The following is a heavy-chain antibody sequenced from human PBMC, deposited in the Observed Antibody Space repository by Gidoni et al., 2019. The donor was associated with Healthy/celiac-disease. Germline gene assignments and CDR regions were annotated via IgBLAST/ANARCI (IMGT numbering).Heavy chain of an antibody. V-gene: IGHV4-31*03. J-gene: IGHJ4*02. CDR1: GGSIRSGCYY. D-gene: IGHD3-10*01. CDR2: IYYSGST. CDR3: ARAYKADYYGSGSYSGAGY. Sequence: QVQLQESGPGLVKPSQTLSLTCPVSGGSIRSGCYYWSWIRQHPGKGLEWIGYIYYSGSTYYNPSLKSRVTISVDTSKNQFSLKLSSVTAADTAVYYCARAYKADYYGSGSYSGAGYWGQGTLVTVSS.